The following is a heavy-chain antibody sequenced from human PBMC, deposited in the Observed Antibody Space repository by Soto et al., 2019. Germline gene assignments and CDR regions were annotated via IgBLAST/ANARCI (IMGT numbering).Heavy chain of an antibody. J-gene: IGHJ6*02. D-gene: IGHD3-3*01. Sequence: PGGSLRLSCAASGFTFSNAWMNWVRQAPGKGLEWVGRIKSKTDGGTTDYAAPVKGRFTISRDDSKNTLYLQMNSLKTEDTAVYYCTTARTYYDFWSGFYYYYGMDVWGQGTTVTVSS. CDR1: GFTFSNAW. CDR2: IKSKTDGGTT. V-gene: IGHV3-15*07. CDR3: TTARTYYDFWSGFYYYYGMDV.